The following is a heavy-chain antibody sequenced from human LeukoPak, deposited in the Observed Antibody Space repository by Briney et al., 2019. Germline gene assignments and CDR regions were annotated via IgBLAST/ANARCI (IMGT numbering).Heavy chain of an antibody. J-gene: IGHJ4*02. CDR3: AREGYDSRGALYFDY. D-gene: IGHD3-22*01. CDR1: GITFSSYA. Sequence: PGGSLRLSCAASGITFSSYAMTWVRQAPGKGLEWVSTISGSGGSTNYADSVKGRFTISRDNSKNTLYLQMNSLRAEDTAVYYCAREGYDSRGALYFDYWGQGTLVTVSS. V-gene: IGHV3-23*01. CDR2: ISGSGGST.